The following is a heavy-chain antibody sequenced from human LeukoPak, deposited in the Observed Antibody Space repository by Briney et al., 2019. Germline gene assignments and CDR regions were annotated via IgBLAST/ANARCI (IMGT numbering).Heavy chain of an antibody. CDR1: GFTFSSYG. D-gene: IGHD6-13*01. CDR2: ISGSGGST. V-gene: IGHV3-23*01. Sequence: GGSLRLSCAASGFTFSSYGMSWVRQAPGKGLEWVSAISGSGGSTYYADSVKGRFTISRDNSKNTLYLQMNSLRAEDTAIYYCAKDLNSSWYYFDYWGQGTLVTVSS. J-gene: IGHJ4*02. CDR3: AKDLNSSWYYFDY.